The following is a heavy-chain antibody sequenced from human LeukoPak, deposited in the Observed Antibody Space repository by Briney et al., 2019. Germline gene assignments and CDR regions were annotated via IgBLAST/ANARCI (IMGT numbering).Heavy chain of an antibody. J-gene: IGHJ1*01. V-gene: IGHV3-30-3*01. CDR1: GFTFSSYA. CDR2: ISYDGSNK. CDR3: ARSAGSSPSPEYFQH. Sequence: GGSLRLSCAASGFTFSSYAMHWVRQAPGKGLEWVAVISYDGSNKYYADSVKGRFTISRDNSKNTLYLQMNSLRAEDTAVYYCARSAGSSPSPEYFQHWGQGTLVTVSS. D-gene: IGHD6-13*01.